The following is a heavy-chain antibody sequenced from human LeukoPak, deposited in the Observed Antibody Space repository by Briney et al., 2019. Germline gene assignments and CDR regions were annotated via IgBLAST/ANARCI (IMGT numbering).Heavy chain of an antibody. CDR3: AKDCLYSSSWYWFDY. V-gene: IGHV3-53*01. D-gene: IGHD6-13*01. CDR1: GFTVSSNY. CDR2: IYSGGST. J-gene: IGHJ4*02. Sequence: GSLRLSCAASGFTVSSNYMSWVRQAPGKGLEWVSVIYSGGSTYYADSVKGRFTISRDNSKNTLYLQMNSLRAEDTAVYYCAKDCLYSSSWYWFDYWGQGTLVTVSS.